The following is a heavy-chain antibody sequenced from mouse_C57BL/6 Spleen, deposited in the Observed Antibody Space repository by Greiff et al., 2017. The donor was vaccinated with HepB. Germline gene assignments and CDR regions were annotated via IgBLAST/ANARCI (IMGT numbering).Heavy chain of an antibody. V-gene: IGHV1-76*01. CDR1: GYTFTDYY. Sequence: VQLKESGAELVRPGASVKLSCKASGYTFTDYYINWVKQRPGQGLEWIARIYPGSGNTYYNEKFKGKATLTAEKSSSTAYMQLSSLTSEDSAVYFCARNDYYGSSLFDYWGQGTTLTVSS. CDR3: ARNDYYGSSLFDY. D-gene: IGHD1-1*01. J-gene: IGHJ2*01. CDR2: IYPGSGNT.